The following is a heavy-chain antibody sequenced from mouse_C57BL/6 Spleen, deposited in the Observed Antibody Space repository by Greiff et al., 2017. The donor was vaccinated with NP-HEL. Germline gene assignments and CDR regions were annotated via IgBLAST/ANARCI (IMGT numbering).Heavy chain of an antibody. Sequence: VQLQQSGAELVRPGASVKLSCKASGYTFTDYYINWVKQRPGQGLEWIARIYPGSGNTYYNEKFKGKATLTAEKSSSTAYMQLSSLTSEDSAVYFCAREGTYYSNSWFAYWGQGTLVTVSA. CDR2: IYPGSGNT. CDR3: AREGTYYSNSWFAY. CDR1: GYTFTDYY. J-gene: IGHJ3*01. D-gene: IGHD2-5*01. V-gene: IGHV1-76*01.